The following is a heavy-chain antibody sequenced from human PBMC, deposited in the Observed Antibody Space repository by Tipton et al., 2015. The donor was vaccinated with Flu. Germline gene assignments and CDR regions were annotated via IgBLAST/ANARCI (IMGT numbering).Heavy chain of an antibody. D-gene: IGHD6-13*01. J-gene: IGHJ4*02. CDR1: GFAFSNYF. CDR2: ISGSGFST. CDR3: AKDTSRSVPASGSCDY. Sequence: SLRLSCAASGFAFSNYFMSWVRQAPGKGLEWVSSISGSGFSTYYADSVKGRFTISRDKSKNTVYLQMNSLRAEDTAIYYCAKDTSRSVPASGSCDYWGQGTLVTVSS. V-gene: IGHV3-23*01.